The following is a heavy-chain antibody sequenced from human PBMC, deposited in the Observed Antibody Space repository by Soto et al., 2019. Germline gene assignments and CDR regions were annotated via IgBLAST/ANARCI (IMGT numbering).Heavy chain of an antibody. Sequence: ASVKVSCKASGYTFTSYGISWVRQAPGQGLEWMGWISAYNGNTNYAQKLQGRVTMTTDTSTSTAYMELRSLRSDDTAVYYCARRGYYYDSSGYYYADYWGQGTLVTVYS. V-gene: IGHV1-18*04. CDR1: GYTFTSYG. D-gene: IGHD3-22*01. CDR2: ISAYNGNT. J-gene: IGHJ4*02. CDR3: ARRGYYYDSSGYYYADY.